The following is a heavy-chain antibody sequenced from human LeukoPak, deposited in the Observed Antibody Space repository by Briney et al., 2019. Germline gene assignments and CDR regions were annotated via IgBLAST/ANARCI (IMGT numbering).Heavy chain of an antibody. J-gene: IGHJ5*02. Sequence: SQTLSLTCTVSGGSISSGDYYWGWIRQPPGKGLEWIGNIYYSGSTYYNPSLKRRVTISVDTSKNQFSLKLTSVTAADTAVYYCAAVLENVVCRGGSCYSQWDWFDPWGQGTLVTVSS. CDR1: GGSISSGDYY. D-gene: IGHD2-15*01. CDR2: IYYSGST. V-gene: IGHV4-39*01. CDR3: AAVLENVVCRGGSCYSQWDWFDP.